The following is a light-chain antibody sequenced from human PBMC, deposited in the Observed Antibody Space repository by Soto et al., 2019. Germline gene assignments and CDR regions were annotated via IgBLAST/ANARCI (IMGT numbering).Light chain of an antibody. CDR2: DAS. CDR1: QSISSW. CDR3: QQYENYGT. J-gene: IGKJ1*01. Sequence: DIQMTQSPSTLSATAGDRVTITCRASQSISSWLAWYQHKPGKAPKLLIYDASNLDSGVPSRFSGSGSGTEFSLTISXLQPDDCATYYCQQYENYGTVGQGTKVDSK. V-gene: IGKV1-5*01.